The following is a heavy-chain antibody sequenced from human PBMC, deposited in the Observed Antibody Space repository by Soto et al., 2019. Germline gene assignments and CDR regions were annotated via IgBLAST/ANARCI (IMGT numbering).Heavy chain of an antibody. Sequence: QVQLVESGGGVVQPGRSLRLSCAASGFTFSSYAMHWVRQAPGKGLEWVAVISYDGSNKYYADSVKGRFTISRDNSKNTLYLQMNSLRAEDTAVYYCASVYNPPFDYWGQGTLVTVSS. D-gene: IGHD1-1*01. J-gene: IGHJ4*02. CDR1: GFTFSSYA. V-gene: IGHV3-30-3*01. CDR2: ISYDGSNK. CDR3: ASVYNPPFDY.